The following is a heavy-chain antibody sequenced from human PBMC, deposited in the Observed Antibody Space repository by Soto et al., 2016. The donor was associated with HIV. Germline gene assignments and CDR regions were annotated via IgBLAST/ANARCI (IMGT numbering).Heavy chain of an antibody. CDR3: ARDFGYYYGSGSYYSGGYFDS. V-gene: IGHV3-48*01. CDR1: GFTFSNYD. Sequence: EVQLVESGGGLVQPGESRRLSCVASGFTFSNYDMNWVRQAPGKGLEWISYINKNSSVIDYTESVKGRFFISRDNANNSVYLQMNNLRVEDTAVYFCARDFGYYYGSGSYYSGGYFDSWGQGILVTVSS. CDR2: INKNSSVI. D-gene: IGHD3-10*01. J-gene: IGHJ4*02.